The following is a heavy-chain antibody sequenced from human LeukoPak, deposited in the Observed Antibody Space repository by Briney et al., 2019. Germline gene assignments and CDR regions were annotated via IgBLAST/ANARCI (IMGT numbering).Heavy chain of an antibody. Sequence: SETLSLTCTVSGGSISSYYWSWIRQPPGKGLEWIGYIYYSGSTNYNPSLKSRVTISVDTSKNQFSLKVRSVTAADTAVYYCARGPYVWGQGTMVTVSS. CDR2: IYYSGST. V-gene: IGHV4-59*01. J-gene: IGHJ3*01. CDR3: ARGPYV. CDR1: GGSISSYY.